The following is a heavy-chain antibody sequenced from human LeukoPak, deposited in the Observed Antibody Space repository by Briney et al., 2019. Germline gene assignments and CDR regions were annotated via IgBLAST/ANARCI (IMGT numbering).Heavy chain of an antibody. J-gene: IGHJ4*02. Sequence: GGSLRLSCEASGFTLITYWMNWVRQVPGKGLDWVANINPDGSGKRYMDSVRGRFTIARDTAANSLSLQMNSLRAEDTAVYYCASWGAGGNSWGQGTLVTVSS. CDR1: GFTLITYW. V-gene: IGHV3-7*01. CDR3: ASWGAGGNS. CDR2: INPDGSGK. D-gene: IGHD3-16*01.